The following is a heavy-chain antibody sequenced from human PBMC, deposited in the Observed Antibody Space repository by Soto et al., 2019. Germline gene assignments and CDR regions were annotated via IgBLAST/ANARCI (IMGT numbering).Heavy chain of an antibody. CDR2: FSPYNGNA. V-gene: IGHV1-18*01. Sequence: QVQLEQSGAEVKKPGASVKVSCKASGYTFSNYGISWVRQAPGQGPEWMGWFSPYNGNANYVQKLKGRVTLTTDTSTSTAYRELRSLRSDATDVYYCARVGDYYGSGRYADYWCQGPRVTVSS. CDR3: ARVGDYYGSGRYADY. J-gene: IGHJ4*02. CDR1: GYTFSNYG. D-gene: IGHD3-10*01.